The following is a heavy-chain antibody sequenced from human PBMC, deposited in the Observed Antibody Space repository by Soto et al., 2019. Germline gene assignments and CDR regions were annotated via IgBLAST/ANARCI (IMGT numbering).Heavy chain of an antibody. CDR3: ARDGWAYGENNGYFDL. CDR1: GFTFSSYS. J-gene: IGHJ2*01. D-gene: IGHD4-17*01. Sequence: EVQLVESGGGLVKPGGSLRLSCAASGFTFSSYSMNWVRQAPGKGLEWVSSISSSSSYIYYADSVKGRFTISRDNAKNSLYLQMNSLRAEDTAVYYCARDGWAYGENNGYFDLWGRGTLVTVSS. V-gene: IGHV3-21*01. CDR2: ISSSSSYI.